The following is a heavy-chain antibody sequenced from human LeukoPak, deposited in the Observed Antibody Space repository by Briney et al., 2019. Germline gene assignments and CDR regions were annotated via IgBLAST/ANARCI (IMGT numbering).Heavy chain of an antibody. Sequence: ASVKVSCKASGYTFTSYAMHWVRQAPGQRLEWMGWINAGNGNTKYSQKFQGRVTITRDTSASTAYMELSSLRSEDMAVYYCARRIVVVPPFYFDYWGQGTLVTVSS. J-gene: IGHJ4*02. CDR1: GYTFTSYA. CDR3: ARRIVVVPPFYFDY. CDR2: INAGNGNT. V-gene: IGHV1-3*01. D-gene: IGHD2-2*01.